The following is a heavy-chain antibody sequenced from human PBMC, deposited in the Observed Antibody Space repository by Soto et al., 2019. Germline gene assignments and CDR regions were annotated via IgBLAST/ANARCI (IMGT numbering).Heavy chain of an antibody. CDR3: ARDGGCRDGYTVGCNWFDP. D-gene: IGHD5-12*01. V-gene: IGHV3-53*01. CDR1: GFTVSSNY. CDR2: IYSGGST. Sequence: AGGSLRLSCAASGFTVSSNYMSWVRQAPGKGLEWVSVIYSGGSTYYADSVKGRFTISRDNSKNTLYLQMNSLRAEDTAVYYCARDGGCRDGYTVGCNWFDPWGQGTLVTVSS. J-gene: IGHJ5*02.